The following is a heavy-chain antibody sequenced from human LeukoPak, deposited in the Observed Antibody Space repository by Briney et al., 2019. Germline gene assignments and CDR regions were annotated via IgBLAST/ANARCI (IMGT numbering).Heavy chain of an antibody. CDR3: AREILAPGKTHDY. CDR2: INDDGSAT. J-gene: IGHJ4*02. Sequence: GGSLRLSCAPSGFTFSNYWMHWVRHVPGKGLVWVSRINDDGSATFYADSVKGRFTISRDNAKNTLFLQINSLRAEDTAVYYCAREILAPGKTHDYWGQGTLVTVSS. V-gene: IGHV3-74*01. CDR1: GFTFSNYW.